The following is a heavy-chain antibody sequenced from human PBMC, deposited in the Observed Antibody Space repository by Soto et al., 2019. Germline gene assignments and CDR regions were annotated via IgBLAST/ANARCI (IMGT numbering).Heavy chain of an antibody. V-gene: IGHV4-30-2*05. CDR1: GGSISSGGYS. CDR2: INHSGST. D-gene: IGHD6-13*01. Sequence: SETLSLTCAVSGGSISSGGYSWSWIRQPPGKGLEWIGEINHSGSTNYNPSLKSRVTISVDTSKNQFSLKLSSVTAADTAVYYCARERPDGSRLDPWGQGTLVTVSS. CDR3: ARERPDGSRLDP. J-gene: IGHJ5*02.